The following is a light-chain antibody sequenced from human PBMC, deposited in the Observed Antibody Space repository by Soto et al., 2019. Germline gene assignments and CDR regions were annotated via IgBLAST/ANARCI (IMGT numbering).Light chain of an antibody. V-gene: IGKV3-20*01. CDR3: QHYVNWPLT. CDR2: GAS. J-gene: IGKJ4*01. CDR1: QSVSSSY. Sequence: EIVLTQSPGTLSLSPGERATLSCRASQSVSSSYLAWYQQKPGQAPRLLIYGASSRATGIPDRFSGSESGTDFTLTISRLEPEDFAVYYCQHYVNWPLTFGGGTKVESK.